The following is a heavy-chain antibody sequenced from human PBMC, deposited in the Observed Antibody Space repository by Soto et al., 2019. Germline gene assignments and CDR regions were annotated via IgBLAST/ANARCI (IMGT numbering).Heavy chain of an antibody. CDR1: GGPISSSGYY. V-gene: IGHV4-39*01. CDR2: IYYRGST. CDR3: ASIQNTVTTDFDD. J-gene: IGHJ4*02. D-gene: IGHD4-17*01. Sequence: SETLSLTCTVSGGPISSSGYYRRCISQPPWPGLEWVGSIYYRGSTYYNPSLKTRVTISVDTSKNQFSLKLSSVTAADSAVYYGASIQNTVTTDFDDWGQGXLVTV.